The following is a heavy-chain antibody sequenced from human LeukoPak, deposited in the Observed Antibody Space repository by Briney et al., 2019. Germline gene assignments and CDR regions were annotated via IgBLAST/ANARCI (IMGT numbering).Heavy chain of an antibody. D-gene: IGHD3-10*01. CDR3: VRRAYGSGSYPAHY. CDR2: IYYSGST. V-gene: IGHV4-39*01. J-gene: IGHJ4*02. CDR1: GGSISSDSYY. Sequence: PSETLSLTCTVSGGSISSDSYYWGWIRQPPGKGLEWIGSIYYSGSTYYNPSLKSRVTISVDTAKNQFSLTLTSVTAADTSMYSCVRRAYGSGSYPAHYWGQGTLVAVSS.